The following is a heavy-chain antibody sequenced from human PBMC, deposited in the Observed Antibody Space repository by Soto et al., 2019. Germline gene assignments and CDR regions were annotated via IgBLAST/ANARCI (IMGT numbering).Heavy chain of an antibody. CDR3: ARGVDEGMDV. CDR1: GYTFNSYD. Sequence: QVVLVQSGAEVEKPGASVKVSCKASGYTFNSYDINWVRQATGQGLEWMGWMSPNSGNTDYAQKFQGRITMTRDTSTRTAYMELSSLKYEDTAVYYCARGVDEGMDVWGQGTTVTASS. CDR2: MSPNSGNT. D-gene: IGHD2-2*01. V-gene: IGHV1-8*02. J-gene: IGHJ6*02.